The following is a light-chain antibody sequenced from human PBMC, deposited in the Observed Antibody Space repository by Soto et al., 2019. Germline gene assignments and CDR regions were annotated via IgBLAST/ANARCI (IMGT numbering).Light chain of an antibody. CDR1: QSVSNNY. Sequence: EIVMTHSPATLSVFPGERATLSCRASQSVSNNYLAWYQQKPGQAPRLLIYGASSRATGIPDRFSGSGSGTDFTLTISRLEPEDFAVYYCQQYSSSFITFGQWTGLESK. CDR2: GAS. CDR3: QQYSSSFIT. J-gene: IGKJ5*01. V-gene: IGKV3-20*01.